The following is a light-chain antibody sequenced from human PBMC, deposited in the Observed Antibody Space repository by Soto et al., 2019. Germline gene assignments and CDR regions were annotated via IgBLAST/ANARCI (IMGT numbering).Light chain of an antibody. CDR1: QSVSSS. V-gene: IGKV3-15*01. CDR2: GAS. Sequence: EIVMTQSPATLSVSPGERATLSCWASQSVSSSLAWYQQKPGQAPRLLIYGASTRATGIPARFRGSGSGTEFTLTISTLQSEDFAVYYCQQYNNWPPYTFGQGTKVDIK. CDR3: QQYNNWPPYT. J-gene: IGKJ2*01.